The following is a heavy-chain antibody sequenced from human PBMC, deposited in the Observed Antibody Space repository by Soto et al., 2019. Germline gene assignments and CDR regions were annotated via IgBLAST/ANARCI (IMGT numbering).Heavy chain of an antibody. CDR3: ASSSTDGYYFDY. J-gene: IGHJ4*02. V-gene: IGHV4-4*02. CDR1: VGSISSSNW. Sequence: SETLSLTCAVSVGSISSSNWWSWVRQPPGKGLEWIGEIYHSGSTNYNPSLKSRVTISVDKSKNQFSLKLSSVTAADTAVYYCASSSTDGYYFDYWGQGTPVTVSS. D-gene: IGHD2-8*01. CDR2: IYHSGST.